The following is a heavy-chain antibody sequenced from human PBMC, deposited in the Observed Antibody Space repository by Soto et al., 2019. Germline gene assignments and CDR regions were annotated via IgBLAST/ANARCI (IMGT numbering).Heavy chain of an antibody. CDR3: GRDGALGDTAGGDS. D-gene: IGHD5-18*01. V-gene: IGHV3-33*01. J-gene: IGHJ4*02. CDR2: IWYDGSNK. CDR1: GFTFSTYG. Sequence: QVQLVESGGGVVQPGKSLRLSCAASGFTFSTYGMHWVRQAPGKGLEWVAVIWYDGSNKYHGDSLKGRFTISRDNSKNTLYLQINNLRAEDTAVYYCGRDGALGDTAGGDSWGQGTLVTVSS.